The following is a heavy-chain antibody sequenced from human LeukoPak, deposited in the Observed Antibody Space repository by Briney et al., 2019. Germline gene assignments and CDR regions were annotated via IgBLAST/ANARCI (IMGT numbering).Heavy chain of an antibody. J-gene: IGHJ4*02. CDR1: GFTFSSYA. CDR2: ISGSGGST. CDR3: AKSYDYVWGSYRAPFDY. D-gene: IGHD3-16*02. Sequence: GGSLRLSCAASGFTFSSYAMSWVRQAPGKGLEWVSAISGSGGSTYYADSVKGRFTISRDNSKNTPYLQMNSLRAEDTAVYYCAKSYDYVWGSYRAPFDYWGQGTLVTVSS. V-gene: IGHV3-23*01.